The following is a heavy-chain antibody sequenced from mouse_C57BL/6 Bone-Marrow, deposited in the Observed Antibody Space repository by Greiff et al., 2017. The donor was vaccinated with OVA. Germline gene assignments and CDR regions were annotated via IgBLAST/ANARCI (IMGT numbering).Heavy chain of an antibody. J-gene: IGHJ2*01. CDR3: ARWGTTVAFDY. V-gene: IGHV1-63*01. CDR1: GYTFTNYW. D-gene: IGHD1-1*01. CDR2: IYPGGGYT. Sequence: VQRVESGAELVRPGTSVKMSCKASGYTFTNYWIGWAKQRPGHGLEWIGDIYPGGGYTNYNEKFKGKATLTADKSSSTAYMQFSSLTSEDSAIYYCARWGTTVAFDYWGQGTTLTVSS.